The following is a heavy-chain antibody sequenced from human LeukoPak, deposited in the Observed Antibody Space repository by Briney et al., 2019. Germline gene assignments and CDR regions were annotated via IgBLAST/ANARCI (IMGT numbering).Heavy chain of an antibody. CDR3: ARSPDYYDSRGYYHNWFDP. Sequence: SETLSLTCTVSGGSISSYYWSWIRQPPGKGLEWIGYIYYSGSTNYNPSLKSRVTISVDTSKNQFSLKLSSVTAADTAVYYCARSPDYYDSRGYYHNWFDPWGQGTLVTVSS. D-gene: IGHD3-22*01. CDR1: GGSISSYY. CDR2: IYYSGST. V-gene: IGHV4-59*01. J-gene: IGHJ5*02.